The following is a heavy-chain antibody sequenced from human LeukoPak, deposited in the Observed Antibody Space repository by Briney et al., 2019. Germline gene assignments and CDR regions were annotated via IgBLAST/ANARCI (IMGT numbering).Heavy chain of an antibody. D-gene: IGHD1-1*01. CDR3: AKDSRATGTTGH. V-gene: IGHV3-23*01. J-gene: IGHJ4*02. CDR2: ISSSGGST. Sequence: GGSLRLSCAASGFTFSSYAMSWVRQAPGKGLEWVSAISSSGGSTYYADSVKGRFTISRDNSKNTLYLQMNSLRAEDTGVYYCAKDSRATGTTGHWGQGTLVTVSS. CDR1: GFTFSSYA.